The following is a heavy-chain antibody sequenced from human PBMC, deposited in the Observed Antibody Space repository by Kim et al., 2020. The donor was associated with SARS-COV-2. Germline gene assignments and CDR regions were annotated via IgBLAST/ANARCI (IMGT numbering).Heavy chain of an antibody. CDR1: GGTFSSYA. J-gene: IGHJ6*02. Sequence: SVKVSCKASGGTFSSYAISWVRQAPGQGLEWMGGIIPIFGTANYAQKFQGRVTITADESTSTAYMELSSLRSEDTAVYYCARDPARYSSSRGTDYYYYGMDVWGQGTTVTVSS. D-gene: IGHD6-6*01. CDR3: ARDPARYSSSRGTDYYYYGMDV. V-gene: IGHV1-69*13. CDR2: IIPIFGTA.